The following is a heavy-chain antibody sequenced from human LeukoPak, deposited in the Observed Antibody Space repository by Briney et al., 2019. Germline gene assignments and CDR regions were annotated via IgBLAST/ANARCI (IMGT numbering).Heavy chain of an antibody. V-gene: IGHV3-30*18. J-gene: IGHJ4*02. CDR1: GLPFSSYA. CDR2: ISYDGNNK. CDR3: AKGSGNYYVGYLDY. Sequence: PGGSVRLSCAASGLPFSSYAMHWVRQAPGKGLEWVAVISYDGNNKYYIDSVKGRFTISRDNSKNTLYLQMDSLRAEDTAVYYCAKGSGNYYVGYLDYWGQGTLVPASS. D-gene: IGHD3-22*01.